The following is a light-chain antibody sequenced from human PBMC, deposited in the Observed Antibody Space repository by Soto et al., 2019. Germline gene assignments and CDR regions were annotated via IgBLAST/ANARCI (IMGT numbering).Light chain of an antibody. J-gene: IGLJ2*01. Sequence: QSVLTQPASVSGAPGQRVTISCTGSSSNIGAGSDVQWYQQLPGAAPKLLIYTNSHRPSGVPDRFSGSKSGTLASLAITGLQADDEADYYCQSYDTSLSGVIFGGGTKLTV. CDR3: QSYDTSLSGVI. CDR1: SSNIGAGSD. V-gene: IGLV1-40*01. CDR2: TNS.